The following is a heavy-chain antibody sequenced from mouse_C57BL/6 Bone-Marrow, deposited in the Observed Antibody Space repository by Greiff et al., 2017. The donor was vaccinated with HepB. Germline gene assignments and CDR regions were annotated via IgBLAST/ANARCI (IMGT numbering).Heavy chain of an antibody. J-gene: IGHJ2*01. Sequence: VQGVESGAELAWPGASVKLSCKASGYTFTSYGISWVKQSTGQGLEWIGEIYPRSGNTYYNEKFKGKATLTADKSSSTAYMELRSLTSEDSAVYFCARSPLPPFDYWGQGTTLTVSS. CDR3: ARSPLPPFDY. CDR2: IYPRSGNT. CDR1: GYTFTSYG. D-gene: IGHD2-10*01. V-gene: IGHV1-81*01.